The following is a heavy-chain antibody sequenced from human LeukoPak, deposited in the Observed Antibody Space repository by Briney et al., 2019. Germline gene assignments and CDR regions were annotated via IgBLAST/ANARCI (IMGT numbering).Heavy chain of an antibody. Sequence: PGGSLRLSCAASGFTFSSYGMHWVRQAPGKGLEWVAFIRYDGSNKYYADSVKGRFTISRDNSKNTLYLQMNSLRAEDTAVYYCAKEPGTVTGVGDPIDYWGQGTLVTVSS. CDR2: IRYDGSNK. CDR1: GFTFSSYG. V-gene: IGHV3-30*02. J-gene: IGHJ4*02. D-gene: IGHD4-17*01. CDR3: AKEPGTVTGVGDPIDY.